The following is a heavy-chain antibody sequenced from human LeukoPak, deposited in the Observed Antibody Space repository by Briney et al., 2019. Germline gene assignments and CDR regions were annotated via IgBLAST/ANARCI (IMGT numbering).Heavy chain of an antibody. V-gene: IGHV3-21*01. CDR3: ARDLHFYDMPIDA. Sequence: PGGSLRHSCAASGFTFSSYSMNWVRQAPGKGLEWVSFISSSTIYTYYSDSVKGRFTISRDNAKNSLYLQMNSLRAEDTAVYYCARDLHFYDMPIDAWGQGHLVTVSS. J-gene: IGHJ5*02. CDR2: ISSSTIYT. CDR1: GFTFSSYS. D-gene: IGHD3-22*01.